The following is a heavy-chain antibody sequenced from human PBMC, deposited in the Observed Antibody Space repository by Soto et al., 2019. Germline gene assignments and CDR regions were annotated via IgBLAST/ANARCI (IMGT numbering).Heavy chain of an antibody. CDR2: IKSKTDGGTT. CDR3: TTSRVYASSGYYYVGDAFDI. D-gene: IGHD3-22*01. Sequence: EVQLVESGGGLVKPGGSLRLSCAASGFTFSNAWMNWVRQAPGKGLEWVGRIKSKTDGGTTDYAAPVKGRFTISRDDSKNTLYLQMNSLKTEDTAVYYCTTSRVYASSGYYYVGDAFDIWGQGTMVTVSS. CDR1: GFTFSNAW. V-gene: IGHV3-15*07. J-gene: IGHJ3*02.